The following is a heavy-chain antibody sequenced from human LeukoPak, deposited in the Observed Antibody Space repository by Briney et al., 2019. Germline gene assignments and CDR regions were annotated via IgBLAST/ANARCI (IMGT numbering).Heavy chain of an antibody. CDR1: GYSISSGYY. CDR2: IYHSGNT. Sequence: SSETLSLTCTVSGYSISSGYYWGWIRQPPGEGLEWIGNIYHSGNTYYNPSLKSRVTISVDTSKNQFSLKLSSVTAADTAVYYCARELRFLEWLPEYYFDYWGQGTLVTVSS. D-gene: IGHD3-3*01. J-gene: IGHJ4*02. CDR3: ARELRFLEWLPEYYFDY. V-gene: IGHV4-38-2*02.